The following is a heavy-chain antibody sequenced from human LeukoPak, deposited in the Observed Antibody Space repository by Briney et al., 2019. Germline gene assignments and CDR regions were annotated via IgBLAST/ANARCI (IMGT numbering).Heavy chain of an antibody. CDR1: GFTFSGYS. CDR2: IRSSCYPI. CDR3: VRDPDALDY. Sequence: QPGGSLRLSCAASGFTFSGYSMNWVRQAPGKGLEWVSYIRSSCYPIHYADSVKGRFTISRDNAKSSVYLQMNSLRDEDTAVYYCVRDPDALDYWGQGTLVSVSS. J-gene: IGHJ4*02. V-gene: IGHV3-48*02.